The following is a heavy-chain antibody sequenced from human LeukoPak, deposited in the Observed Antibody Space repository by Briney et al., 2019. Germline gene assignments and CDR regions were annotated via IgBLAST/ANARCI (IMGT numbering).Heavy chain of an antibody. Sequence: GGSLRLSCAASGLTFSSHWMTWVRQAPGKGLEWVATIKYDGSETYYVDSVRGRFSISRDNAKNSLYLQMNSLRAEDTAVYYCARDLTLSNYWGQGTLVTVSS. CDR1: GLTFSSHW. CDR2: IKYDGSET. D-gene: IGHD3-16*01. CDR3: ARDLTLSNY. J-gene: IGHJ4*02. V-gene: IGHV3-7*04.